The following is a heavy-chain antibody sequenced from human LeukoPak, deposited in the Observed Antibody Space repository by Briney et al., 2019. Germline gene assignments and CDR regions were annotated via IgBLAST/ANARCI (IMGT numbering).Heavy chain of an antibody. CDR2: IYYSGST. V-gene: IGHV4-31*03. CDR3: ARIGHEDYYFDY. Sequence: SHTLSLTCTVSGGSISSGGYYWSWIRQHPGKGLEWIGYIYYSGSTYYNPSLKSRVIISIDTSKNQFSLNVSSVTAADTAVYYCARIGHEDYYFDYWGQGTLVTVSS. CDR1: GGSISSGGYY. J-gene: IGHJ4*02.